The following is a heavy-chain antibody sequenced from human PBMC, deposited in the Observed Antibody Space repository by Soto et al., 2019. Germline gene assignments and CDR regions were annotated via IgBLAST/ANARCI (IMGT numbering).Heavy chain of an antibody. J-gene: IGHJ6*03. CDR3: ARRGYGSRWHNVYMDA. V-gene: IGHV3-64*01. Sequence: EAQLVESGGGLVQPGGSLRLSCAASGFTFSNYEMHWVRQAPGKGLEYVSGISNNGAHTDYAKSVKGRFTISRDNSENNLYLQMGSLRAEDMALYYCARRGYGSRWHNVYMDAWGKGTTVTVSS. CDR2: ISNNGAHT. CDR1: GFTFSNYE. D-gene: IGHD6-13*01.